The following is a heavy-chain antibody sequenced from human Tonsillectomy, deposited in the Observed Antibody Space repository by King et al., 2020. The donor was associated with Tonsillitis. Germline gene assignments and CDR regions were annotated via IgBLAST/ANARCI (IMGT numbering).Heavy chain of an antibody. D-gene: IGHD2-15*01. V-gene: IGHV4-31*03. Sequence: VQLQESGPGLVKPSQTLSLTCTVSGGSISTDGYFWSWIRQHPEKGLEWIAYIYYSGSTYYNPSLKSRVTISLDRSQNQFSLKLNSVTAADTAVYYCAGSGATFDYWGQGTLVTVSS. CDR2: IYYSGST. CDR3: AGSGATFDY. CDR1: GGSISTDGYF. J-gene: IGHJ4*02.